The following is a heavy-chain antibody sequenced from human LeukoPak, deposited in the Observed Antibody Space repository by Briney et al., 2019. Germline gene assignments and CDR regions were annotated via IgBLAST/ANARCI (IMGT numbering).Heavy chain of an antibody. Sequence: SETLSLTCAVYGGSFSGYYWSWIRQPPGKGLEWIGEINHSGSTNYNPSLKSRVTISVDTSKNQFSLKLSSVTAADTAVYYCARGRLGAPNGSGTYTYYFDYWGQGALVTVSA. D-gene: IGHD3-10*01. CDR1: GGSFSGYY. V-gene: IGHV4-34*01. J-gene: IGHJ4*02. CDR3: ARGRLGAPNGSGTYTYYFDY. CDR2: INHSGST.